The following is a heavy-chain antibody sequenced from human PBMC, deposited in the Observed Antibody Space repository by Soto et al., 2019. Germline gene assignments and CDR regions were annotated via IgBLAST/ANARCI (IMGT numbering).Heavy chain of an antibody. CDR1: GLTFSSYG. J-gene: IGHJ4*02. CDR2: ISYDGSNK. Sequence: GGSLRLSCAASGLTFSSYGMHWVRQAPGKGLEWVAVISYDGSNKYYAGSVKGRFTISRDNSKNTLYLQMNSLRAEDTAVYYCAKDSHYGSGSYQGCLGYWGQGTLVTVSS. V-gene: IGHV3-30*18. D-gene: IGHD3-10*01. CDR3: AKDSHYGSGSYQGCLGY.